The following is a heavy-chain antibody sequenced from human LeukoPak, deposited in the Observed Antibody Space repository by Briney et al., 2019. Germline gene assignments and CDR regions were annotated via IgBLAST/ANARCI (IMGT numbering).Heavy chain of an antibody. CDR1: GGSFSGYY. CDR2: VFTSGFISGNT. J-gene: IGHJ3*02. Sequence: PSETLSLTCGVDGGSFSGYYWSWIRQPPGKGLEWIGRVFTSGFISGNTNYNPSLKSRVTMSVDTSNNQFSLKLRSVTAADTAVYYCARDRYYYDSSSYYSAFDTWGQGTMVTVSS. V-gene: IGHV4-4*07. D-gene: IGHD3-22*01. CDR3: ARDRYYYDSSSYYSAFDT.